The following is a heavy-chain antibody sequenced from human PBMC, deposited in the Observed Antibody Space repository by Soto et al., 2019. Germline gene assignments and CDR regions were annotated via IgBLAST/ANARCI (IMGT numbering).Heavy chain of an antibody. J-gene: IGHJ6*02. CDR2: ISYDGSNK. V-gene: IGHV3-30*18. Sequence: QVQLVESGGGVVQPGRSLRLSCAASGFTFSSYGMHWVRQAPGKGLEWVAVISYDGSNKYYADSVKGRFTISRDNSKNTLYLQMNSLRAEDTAVYYCAKDVVGSLLYYYGMDVWGQGTTVTVSS. D-gene: IGHD4-17*01. CDR1: GFTFSSYG. CDR3: AKDVVGSLLYYYGMDV.